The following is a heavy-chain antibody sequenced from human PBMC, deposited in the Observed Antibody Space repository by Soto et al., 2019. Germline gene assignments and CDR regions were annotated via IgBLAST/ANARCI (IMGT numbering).Heavy chain of an antibody. CDR3: ARSGLRVTTYYYYYYYGMDV. J-gene: IGHJ6*02. CDR1: GFTFSSYW. V-gene: IGHV3-7*01. Sequence: GGSLRLSCAASGFTFSSYWMSWVRQAPGKGLEWVANIRQDGSEKYYVDSVKGRFTISRDNAKNSLYLQMNSLRAEDTAVYYCARSGLRVTTYYYYYYYGMDVRGQATTVTVSS. D-gene: IGHD4-17*01. CDR2: IRQDGSEK.